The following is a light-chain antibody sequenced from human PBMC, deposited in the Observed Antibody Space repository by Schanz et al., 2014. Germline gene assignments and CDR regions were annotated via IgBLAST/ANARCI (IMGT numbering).Light chain of an antibody. J-gene: IGLJ1*01. CDR2: DVS. CDR1: SSDVGGYNY. V-gene: IGLV2-14*01. CDR3: SSYRRTAAVAV. Sequence: QSALTQPASVSGSPGQSITISCTGTSSDVGGYNYVSWYQQHPGQAPKLMIYDVSNRPSGVSNRVSGSKSGNTASLTISGVQAEDEADYYCSSYRRTAAVAVFGTGTKLTVL.